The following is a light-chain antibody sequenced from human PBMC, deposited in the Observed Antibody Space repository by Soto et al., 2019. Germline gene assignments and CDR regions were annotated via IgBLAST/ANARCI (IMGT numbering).Light chain of an antibody. V-gene: IGKV3-20*01. J-gene: IGKJ4*01. Sequence: ETVLTQSPGTLSLSPGERATLFCRASQSVNSFYLAWYQQQPGRAPRLLIHGASKRATGIPDRFSGSGSGTDFSLTISRLEPEDFAVYYCQQYGSSPLTFGGGTKVEIK. CDR1: QSVNSFY. CDR2: GAS. CDR3: QQYGSSPLT.